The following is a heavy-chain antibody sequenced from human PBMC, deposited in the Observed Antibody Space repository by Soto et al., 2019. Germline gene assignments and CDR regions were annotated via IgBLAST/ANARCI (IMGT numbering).Heavy chain of an antibody. J-gene: IGHJ6*02. Sequence: QVQLVQSGAEVKKPGASVKISCKSSGYTFLNYYVHWVRQAPGQGLEWMGLFNPSGGRTIYPQKFQGRVTMTRDTSTSTVYVELSSLRSDDSGVFYCAREKASTSLLTHYYYAMDVWGQRTTVTVSS. CDR1: GYTFLNYY. V-gene: IGHV1-46*01. CDR3: AREKASTSLLTHYYYAMDV. CDR2: FNPSGGRT.